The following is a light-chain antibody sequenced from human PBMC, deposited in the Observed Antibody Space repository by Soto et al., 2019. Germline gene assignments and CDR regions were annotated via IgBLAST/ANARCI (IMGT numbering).Light chain of an antibody. V-gene: IGLV2-14*01. CDR2: EVS. CDR1: SSDVGGYKY. Sequence: QSALTQPASVSLSPGQSITISCSGTSSDVGGYKYVSWYQQHPGKAPKVMIYEVSNRPSGVSTRFSGSKSGNTASLTISGLQAEDEGDYYCSSYRSIGSLVFGTGTKVTVL. CDR3: SSYRSIGSLV. J-gene: IGLJ1*01.